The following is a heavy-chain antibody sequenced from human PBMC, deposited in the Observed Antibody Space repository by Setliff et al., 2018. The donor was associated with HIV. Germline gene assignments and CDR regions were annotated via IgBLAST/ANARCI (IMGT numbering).Heavy chain of an antibody. J-gene: IGHJ5*02. V-gene: IGHV4-39*01. CDR1: RGSVSDTLYY. CDR3: ASRIYYYDSSRSLREEGFDP. CDR2: IYYDGRT. D-gene: IGHD3-22*01. Sequence: SETLSLTCTVSRGSVSDTLYYWSWIRQSPGKGLEFIGSIYYDGRTYYKESLKSRVTISADMSKNQFSLKLNSVTAADTAVYYCASRIYYYDSSRSLREEGFDPWGQGTLVTVSS.